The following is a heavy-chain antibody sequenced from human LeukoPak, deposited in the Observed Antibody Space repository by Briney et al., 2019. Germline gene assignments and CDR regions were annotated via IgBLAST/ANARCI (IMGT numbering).Heavy chain of an antibody. CDR1: GFTFSSYG. V-gene: IGHV3-33*01. CDR2: IWYDGSNK. J-gene: IGHJ4*02. Sequence: GGSLRLSCAASGFTFSSYGMHWVRQAPGKGLEWVAVIWYDGSNKYYADSVKGRFTISRDNSKNTLYLQMNSLRAEDTAVYYCARASDHSGSYPGDYWGQGTLVTVS. CDR3: ARASDHSGSYPGDY. D-gene: IGHD1-26*01.